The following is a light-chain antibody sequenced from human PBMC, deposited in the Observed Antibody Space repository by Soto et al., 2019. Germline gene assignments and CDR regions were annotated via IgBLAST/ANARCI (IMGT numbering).Light chain of an antibody. V-gene: IGLV2-23*02. CDR2: EVS. CDR3: CSYARPGTLYV. J-gene: IGLJ1*01. CDR1: SSDVGTYNL. Sequence: QSLLSQPASVSGSPGQSIAISCTGTSSDVGTYNLVSWYQQPPGKAPKLIIFEVSKRPSGVSDRFSGSKSGNTASLTISGLHGEAEADYYCCSYARPGTLYVFGTGTKVTVL.